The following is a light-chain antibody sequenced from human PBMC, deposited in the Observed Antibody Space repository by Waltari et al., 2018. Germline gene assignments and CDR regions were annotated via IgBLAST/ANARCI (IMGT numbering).Light chain of an antibody. V-gene: IGLV2-23*01. CDR3: CSYTGSSTSYG. Sequence: QSALSPPASVSGSPGHPLPIPSTGASTDLARYNFVPCYQHHPNRAPKPIIYESTKRPSGISHRFSGAKSGATASLRISGLQADDEADYYCCSYTGSSTSYGCGGGTKVTVL. CDR1: STDLARYNF. J-gene: IGLJ1*01. CDR2: EST.